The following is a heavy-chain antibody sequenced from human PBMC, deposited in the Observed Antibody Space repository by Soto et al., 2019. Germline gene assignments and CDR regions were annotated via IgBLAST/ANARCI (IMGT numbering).Heavy chain of an antibody. CDR3: ARDRLRYNWNDFPYYYYGMDV. CDR2: ISYDGSNK. D-gene: IGHD1-1*01. V-gene: IGHV3-30-3*01. J-gene: IGHJ6*02. CDR1: GVTFSSYA. Sequence: GGSLRLSCAASGVTFSSYAMHWVRQTTGKGLEWVAVISYDGSNKYYADSVKGRFTISRDNSKNTLYLQMNSLRAEDTAVYYCARDRLRYNWNDFPYYYYGMDVWGQGTTVTVSS.